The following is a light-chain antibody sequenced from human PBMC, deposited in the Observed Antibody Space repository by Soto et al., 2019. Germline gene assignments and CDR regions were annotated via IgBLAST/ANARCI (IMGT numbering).Light chain of an antibody. J-gene: IGKJ2*01. Sequence: DNVMTQTPLSLSVTPGQPASISCKSSQSLLHSDGKTYLYWYLQKAGQPPQLLMYEVSNRFSGVSDRFSGNGSGTDLTLKMSRVETQDVEIYYCMQSIQIPYTFGQGTKLEIK. CDR3: MQSIQIPYT. CDR1: QSLLHSDGKTY. CDR2: EVS. V-gene: IGKV2D-29*01.